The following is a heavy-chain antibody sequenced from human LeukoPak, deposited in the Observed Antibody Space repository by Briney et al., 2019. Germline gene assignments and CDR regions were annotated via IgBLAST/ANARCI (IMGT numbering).Heavy chain of an antibody. D-gene: IGHD2-2*01. CDR2: IYYSGST. CDR3: ARGPGYCSSTSCYWHYYYGMDV. V-gene: IGHV4-31*03. J-gene: IGHJ6*02. Sequence: SQTLSLTCTVSGGSISSGGYYWSWIRQHPGKGLEWIGYIYYSGSTYYNPSLKSRVTISVDTSKNQFSLKLSSVTAADTAVYYCARGPGYCSSTSCYWHYYYGMDVWGQGTTVTVSS. CDR1: GGSISSGGYY.